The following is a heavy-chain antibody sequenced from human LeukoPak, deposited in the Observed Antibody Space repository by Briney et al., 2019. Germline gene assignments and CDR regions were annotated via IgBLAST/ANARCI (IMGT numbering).Heavy chain of an antibody. Sequence: SQTLSLTCTVSGGSISSGGYYWSWIRQHPGKGLEWIGYIYYSGSTYYNPSLKSRVTISVDTSKNQFSLKLSSVTAADTAVYYYARVGYSSSWYRWFDPWGQGTLVTVSS. D-gene: IGHD6-13*01. CDR3: ARVGYSSSWYRWFDP. CDR2: IYYSGST. V-gene: IGHV4-31*03. CDR1: GGSISSGGYY. J-gene: IGHJ5*02.